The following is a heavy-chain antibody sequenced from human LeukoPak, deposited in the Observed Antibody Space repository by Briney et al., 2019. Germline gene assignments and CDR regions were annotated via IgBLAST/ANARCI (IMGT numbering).Heavy chain of an antibody. J-gene: IGHJ4*02. D-gene: IGHD5-18*01. V-gene: IGHV1-46*01. CDR3: ARVQSGYSPDIYYFDY. CDR1: GYTFTSYY. CDR2: INPSGGST. Sequence: ASVKVSCKASGYTFTSYYMHWVRRAPGQGLEWKGIINPSGGSTSYAQKFQGRVTMTRDTSTSTVYMELSSLRSEDTAVYYCARVQSGYSPDIYYFDYWGQGTLVTVSS.